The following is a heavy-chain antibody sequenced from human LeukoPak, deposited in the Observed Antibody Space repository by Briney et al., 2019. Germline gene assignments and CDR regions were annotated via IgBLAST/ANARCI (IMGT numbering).Heavy chain of an antibody. Sequence: SETLSLTCTVSGYSISSGYYWGWMRQPPGKGLESIGTMYHSGSTFYNPSLKSRVTISVDTSKNQFSLKLPSMTAADTAVYYCARAMNRSGDYLGFDPWGLGIVVTVSS. CDR1: GYSISSGYY. J-gene: IGHJ5*02. CDR3: ARAMNRSGDYLGFDP. V-gene: IGHV4-38-2*02. D-gene: IGHD3-3*01. CDR2: MYHSGST.